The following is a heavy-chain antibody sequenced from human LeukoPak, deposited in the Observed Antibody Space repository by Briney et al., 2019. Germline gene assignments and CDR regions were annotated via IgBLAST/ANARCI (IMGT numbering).Heavy chain of an antibody. V-gene: IGHV3-30*04. Sequence: GGSLRLSCAASEFTFSHHAMHWVRQAPGKGLEWVAVISYDGSNKYHADSVKGRFIISRDNSKNTLYLQMNSLRADDTAVYYCARDRKAVTGAFDYLGQGTLVTVSS. CDR3: ARDRKAVTGAFDY. D-gene: IGHD6-19*01. J-gene: IGHJ4*02. CDR1: EFTFSHHA. CDR2: ISYDGSNK.